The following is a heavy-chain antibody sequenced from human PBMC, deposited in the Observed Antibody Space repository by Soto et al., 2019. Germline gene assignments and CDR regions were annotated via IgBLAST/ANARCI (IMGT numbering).Heavy chain of an antibody. D-gene: IGHD7-27*01. CDR1: GGTFSSYA. CDR2: IIPIFGTA. CDR3: ASNPPGLYYSGMDV. Sequence: QVQLVQSGAEVKKPGSSVKVSCKASGGTFSSYAISWVRQAPGQGLEWMGGIIPIFGTANYAQKFQGRVTITTDECTSTAYMELSSLRSEDTAGYYCASNPPGLYYSGMDVWGQGTTVTVSS. J-gene: IGHJ6*02. V-gene: IGHV1-69*05.